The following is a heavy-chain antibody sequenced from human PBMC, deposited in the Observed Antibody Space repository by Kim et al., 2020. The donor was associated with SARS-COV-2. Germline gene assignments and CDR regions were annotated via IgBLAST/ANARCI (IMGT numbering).Heavy chain of an antibody. Sequence: GGSLRLSCSASGFTFSDYTLHWVRQAPGKGLEYVSVISRSGTRACYADSVKGRFTISRDNSRSMVYLQMSSLRAEDTAVYYCVKGGYCGGTSYYTEDAYFDYWGQGTPVTVSS. V-gene: IGHV3-64D*06. CDR1: GFTFSDYT. CDR2: ISRSGTRA. J-gene: IGHJ4*02. D-gene: IGHD2-2*02. CDR3: VKGGYCGGTSYYTEDAYFDY.